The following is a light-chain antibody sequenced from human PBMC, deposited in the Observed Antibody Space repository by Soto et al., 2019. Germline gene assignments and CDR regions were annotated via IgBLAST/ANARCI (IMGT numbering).Light chain of an antibody. Sequence: QSALTQPASVSGSPGQSITISCTGTSSDVGAYTYVSWYQQHPGKAPKLMIFEVSDRPSGVSNRFSGSKSGNTASLTISGLQAEDEADYYCSSYTTSNTLVFGEGTKLTVL. CDR3: SSYTTSNTLV. CDR2: EVS. CDR1: SSDVGAYTY. J-gene: IGLJ2*01. V-gene: IGLV2-14*01.